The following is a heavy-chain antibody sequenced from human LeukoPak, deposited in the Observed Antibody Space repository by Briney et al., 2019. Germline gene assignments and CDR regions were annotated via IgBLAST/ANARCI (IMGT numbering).Heavy chain of an antibody. J-gene: IGHJ3*02. Sequence: ASVKVSCKASGYTFTSYDINWVRQATGQGLEWMGWMNPNSGNTGYAQKFQGRVTMTRNTSISTAYMELSSLRSEDTAVYYCAMSASRLHRIIGDAFDIWGQGTTVTVSS. V-gene: IGHV1-8*01. CDR2: MNPNSGNT. D-gene: IGHD4-11*01. CDR1: GYTFTSYD. CDR3: AMSASRLHRIIGDAFDI.